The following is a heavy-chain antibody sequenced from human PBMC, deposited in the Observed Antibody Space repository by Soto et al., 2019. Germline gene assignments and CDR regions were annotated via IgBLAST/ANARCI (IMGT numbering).Heavy chain of an antibody. V-gene: IGHV1-3*01. CDR3: ARPPGRRGIAAY. CDR1: GYTFTSYA. CDR2: INAGNGNT. J-gene: IGHJ4*02. D-gene: IGHD6-13*01. Sequence: GASVKVSCKASGYTFTSYAMHWVRQAPGQRLEWVGWINAGNGNTKYSQKFQGRVTITRDTSASIAYMELSSLRSEDTAVYYCARPPGRRGIAAYWGQGTLVTVSS.